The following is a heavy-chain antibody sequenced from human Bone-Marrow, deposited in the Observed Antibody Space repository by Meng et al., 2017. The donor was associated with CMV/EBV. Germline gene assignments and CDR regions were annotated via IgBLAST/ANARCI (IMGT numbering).Heavy chain of an antibody. Sequence: GESLKISCAASGFTFSSYWMHWVRQAPGKGLVWVSRINSDGSSTSYADSVKGRFTISRDNAKNTLYLQMNSLRAEDMAVYYCARMVRNVWSGYSFDYWGQGTLVTVSS. CDR3: ARMVRNVWSGYSFDY. J-gene: IGHJ4*02. D-gene: IGHD3-3*01. CDR2: INSDGSST. CDR1: GFTFSSYW. V-gene: IGHV3-74*01.